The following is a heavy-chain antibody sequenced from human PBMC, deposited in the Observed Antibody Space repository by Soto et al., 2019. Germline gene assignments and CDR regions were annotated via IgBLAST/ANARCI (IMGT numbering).Heavy chain of an antibody. CDR2: ISSSSSTI. CDR3: ARGPLYSSSSPANWFDP. D-gene: IGHD6-6*01. J-gene: IGHJ5*02. Sequence: PGGSLRLSCAASGFTFSSYSMNWVRQAPGKGLEWVSYISSSSSTIYYADSVKGRFTISRDNAKNSLYLQMNSLRDEDTAVYYCARGPLYSSSSPANWFDPWGQGTLVTVSS. CDR1: GFTFSSYS. V-gene: IGHV3-48*02.